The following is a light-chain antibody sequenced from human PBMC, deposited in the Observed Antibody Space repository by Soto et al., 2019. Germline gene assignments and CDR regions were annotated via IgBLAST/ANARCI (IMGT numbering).Light chain of an antibody. CDR2: DVS. V-gene: IGLV2-14*01. J-gene: IGLJ2*01. CDR1: SSDVGGYNY. Sequence: QSALTQPASVSGSPGQSITISCTGTSSDVGGYNYVSWYQQHPGKAPKLMIYDVSSRPSGVSNRFSGSKSGNTASLTISGLQAEDEADYHCSSYTSIRAHVVFGGGTKLTVL. CDR3: SSYTSIRAHVV.